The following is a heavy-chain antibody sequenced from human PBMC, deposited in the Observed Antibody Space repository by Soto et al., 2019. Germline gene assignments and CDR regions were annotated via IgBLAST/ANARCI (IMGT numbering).Heavy chain of an antibody. Sequence: QVQLQQWGAGLLKPSETLSLTCAVFNGSLSGYYWSWIRQPPGKGPEWIGESNHGGSTNYNPSLRSRLTIVVVTSNNHFSLRLTSLTAADTAVYYCARGSRSLYYYDTSATNYFGPWGQGTQVTVSS. CDR2: SNHGGST. D-gene: IGHD3-22*01. V-gene: IGHV4-34*02. CDR1: NGSLSGYY. J-gene: IGHJ5*02. CDR3: ARGSRSLYYYDTSATNYFGP.